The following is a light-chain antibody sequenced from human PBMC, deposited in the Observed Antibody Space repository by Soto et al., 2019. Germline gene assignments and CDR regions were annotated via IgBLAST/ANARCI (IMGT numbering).Light chain of an antibody. Sequence: QSVLTQPASVSGSPGQSITISCTGTSSDVGGYNYVSWYQQHPGKAPKLMIHDVTNRPSGVSNRFSGSKSGNTASLTISGLQAEDEADYYCNSYTSSNTLVFGTGTKLTVL. CDR2: DVT. V-gene: IGLV2-14*01. CDR3: NSYTSSNTLV. CDR1: SSDVGGYNY. J-gene: IGLJ1*01.